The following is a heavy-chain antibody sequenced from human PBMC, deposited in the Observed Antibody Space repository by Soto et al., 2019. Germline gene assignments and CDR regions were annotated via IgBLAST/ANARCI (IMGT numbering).Heavy chain of an antibody. V-gene: IGHV1-18*01. Sequence: GASVKVSCKASGYTFTSYGISWVRQAPGQGLEWMGWISAYNGNTNYAQKLQGRVTMTTDTSTSTAYMELRSLRSDDTAVYYCASQESPFWGSYRFNAFDIWGQGTMVTVSS. D-gene: IGHD3-16*02. J-gene: IGHJ3*02. CDR2: ISAYNGNT. CDR1: GYTFTSYG. CDR3: ASQESPFWGSYRFNAFDI.